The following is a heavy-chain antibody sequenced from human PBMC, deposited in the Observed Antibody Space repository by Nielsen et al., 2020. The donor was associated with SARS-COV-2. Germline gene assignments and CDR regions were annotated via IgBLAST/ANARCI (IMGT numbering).Heavy chain of an antibody. D-gene: IGHD6-6*01. CDR3: ARRLAYSSSSGDFDS. V-gene: IGHV4-39*01. CDR1: GGSISSNTHY. CDR2: VHYSENT. Sequence: SETLSLTCTVSGGSISSNTHYWDWIRQPPGKGLEWLGSVHYSENTYYNPSLKSRVTISEDTPKNQVSLKLSSVTAADTAVYYCARRLAYSSSSGDFDSWGQGTLVTVSS. J-gene: IGHJ4*02.